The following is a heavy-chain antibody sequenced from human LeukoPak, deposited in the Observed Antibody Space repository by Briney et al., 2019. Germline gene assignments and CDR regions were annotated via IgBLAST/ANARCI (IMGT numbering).Heavy chain of an antibody. J-gene: IGHJ4*02. D-gene: IGHD5-24*01. CDR3: ARLRDGYNFLFDY. Sequence: GESLKISCKGSGFSFSSYWIGWVRQMPGKGLEWIGIIYPGDSETRYSPSFQGQVTISADKSLSTAYLQWSSLKASDTAMYYCARLRDGYNFLFDYWGQGTLVIVSS. CDR1: GFSFSSYW. CDR2: IYPGDSET. V-gene: IGHV5-51*01.